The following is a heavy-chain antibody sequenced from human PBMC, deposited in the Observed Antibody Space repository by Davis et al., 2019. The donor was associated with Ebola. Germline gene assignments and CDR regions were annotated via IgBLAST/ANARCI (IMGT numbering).Heavy chain of an antibody. D-gene: IGHD2-15*01. CDR1: GLTFSTYC. CDR3: ARRIIVDSRGGVDV. CDR2: INQGGRVK. V-gene: IGHV3-7*01. J-gene: IGHJ6*02. Sequence: PGGSLRLSCAVSGLTFSTYCMSWVRQTPDKGLEFVANINQGGRVKNYVDSVKDRFTVSRANAKDSLYLDMNSLRAEETAVYYCARRIIVDSRGGVDVWGQGTTVSVSS.